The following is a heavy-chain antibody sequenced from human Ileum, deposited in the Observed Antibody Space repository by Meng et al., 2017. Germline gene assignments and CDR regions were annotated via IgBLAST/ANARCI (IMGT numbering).Heavy chain of an antibody. CDR3: VREQYESRGH. D-gene: IGHD3-22*01. Sequence: GESLKISCAASGFTVSSNYMSWVRQAPGKGLEWVSVIYSGGSTYYADSVKGRFTISRDNSRNTLYLQMNSLRADDTAVYYYVREQYESRGHWGQGTLVTVSS. CDR2: IYSGGST. V-gene: IGHV3-53*01. CDR1: GFTVSSNY. J-gene: IGHJ4*02.